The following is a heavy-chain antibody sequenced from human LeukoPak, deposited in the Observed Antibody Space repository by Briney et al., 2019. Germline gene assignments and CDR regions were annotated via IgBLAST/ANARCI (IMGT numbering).Heavy chain of an antibody. CDR2: MNPNSGNT. V-gene: IGHV1-8*01. Sequence: ASVKVSCKASGYTFTSYDINWVRQATGQGLEWMGWMNPNSGNTGYAQKFQGRVTMTRDTSTSTVYMELSSLRSEDTAVYYCAREYDSSAPWDYWGQGTLVTVSS. CDR1: GYTFTSYD. J-gene: IGHJ4*02. CDR3: AREYDSSAPWDY. D-gene: IGHD3-22*01.